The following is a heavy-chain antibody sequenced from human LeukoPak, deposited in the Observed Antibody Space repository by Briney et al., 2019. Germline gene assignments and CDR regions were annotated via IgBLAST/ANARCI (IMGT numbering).Heavy chain of an antibody. Sequence: SETLSLTCTVSGGSISSYYWTWIRQPAGKGLEWIGRIYTRGSTNYNPSLKSRVTISVDTSKNQFSLKLTSVTAADTAVYYCARERDGYNYDFDYWGQGTLVTVSS. J-gene: IGHJ4*02. V-gene: IGHV4-4*07. D-gene: IGHD5-24*01. CDR1: GGSISSYY. CDR2: IYTRGST. CDR3: ARERDGYNYDFDY.